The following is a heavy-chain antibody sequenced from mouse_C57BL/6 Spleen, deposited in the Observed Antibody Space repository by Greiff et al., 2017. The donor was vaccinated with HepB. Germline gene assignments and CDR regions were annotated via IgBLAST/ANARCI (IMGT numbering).Heavy chain of an antibody. Sequence: EVQLVESGGGLVKPGGSLKLSCAASGFTFSDYGMHWVRQAPEKGLEWVAYISSGSSTIYYADTVKGRFTISRDNAKNTLFLQMTSLRSEDTAMYYCARPDGYCSYAMDYWGQGTSVTVSS. CDR3: ARPDGYCSYAMDY. V-gene: IGHV5-17*01. CDR1: GFTFSDYG. J-gene: IGHJ4*01. D-gene: IGHD2-3*01. CDR2: ISSGSSTI.